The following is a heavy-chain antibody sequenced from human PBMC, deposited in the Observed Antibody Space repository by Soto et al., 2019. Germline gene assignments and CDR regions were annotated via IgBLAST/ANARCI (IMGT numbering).Heavy chain of an antibody. Sequence: QVQLQESGPGLVKPSETLSLTCTVSGGSMTRVGYYWSCIRQHPGQGLEWIGYSYNSGNTYYNRSLKRRVTRSVDTSKNQFALKLTSVTAADTAVYYCARDPSAWGQGTLVTVSS. D-gene: IGHD6-6*01. CDR2: SYNSGNT. CDR3: ARDPSA. CDR1: GGSMTRVGYY. J-gene: IGHJ4*02. V-gene: IGHV4-31*03.